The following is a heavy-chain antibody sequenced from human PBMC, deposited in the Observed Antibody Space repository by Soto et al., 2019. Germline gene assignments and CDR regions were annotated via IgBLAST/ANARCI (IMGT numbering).Heavy chain of an antibody. CDR3: ARGQSSLLLDC. J-gene: IGHJ4*02. CDR1: GGSFSGYY. V-gene: IGHV4-34*01. D-gene: IGHD2-8*02. Sequence: SETLSLTWAVYGGSFSGYYWSWIRQPPGKGLEWIGEINHSGSTNYNPSLKSRVTISVDTSKNQFSLKLSSVTAADTAVYYCARGQSSLLLDCWGQGVLVTVSS. CDR2: INHSGST.